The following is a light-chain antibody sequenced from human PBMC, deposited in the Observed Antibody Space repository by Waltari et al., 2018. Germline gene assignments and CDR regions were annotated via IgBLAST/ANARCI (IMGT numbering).Light chain of an antibody. J-gene: IGLJ2*01. CDR3: HSRDASGVGGS. CDR1: SLRRYH. CDR2: DKN. Sequence: SSELTQDSAVSLALGHTGRLTCQGNSLRRYHASWYQQRPGQAPRLVMYDKNNRPSGVPDRFSGSSSHNTASLTITGAQAEDEASYYCHSRDASGVGGSFGGGTKLTVL. V-gene: IGLV3-19*01.